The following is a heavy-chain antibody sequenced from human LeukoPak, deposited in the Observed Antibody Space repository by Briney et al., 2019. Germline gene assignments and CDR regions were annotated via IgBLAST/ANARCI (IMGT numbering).Heavy chain of an antibody. J-gene: IGHJ4*02. Sequence: SETLSLTCTVSGGSISSYYWSWIRQPPGKGLEWIGYIYYSESTNYNPSLKSRVTISVDTSKNQFSLKLSSVTAADTAVYYCARGYTAMVTDYWGQGTLVTVSS. V-gene: IGHV4-59*01. D-gene: IGHD5-18*01. CDR3: ARGYTAMVTDY. CDR1: GGSISSYY. CDR2: IYYSEST.